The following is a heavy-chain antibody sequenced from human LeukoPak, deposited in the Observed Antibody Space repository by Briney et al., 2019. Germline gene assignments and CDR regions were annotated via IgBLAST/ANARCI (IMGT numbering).Heavy chain of an antibody. Sequence: GGSLRLSCAASGFTFRNYWMDWVRQAPGKGLVWVSHLHSDGSYTTYADSVKGRFTISRDNAKNTLYLQMNSLRAEDTAVYYCVRVGSSSYFIDYWGQGTLVTVSP. D-gene: IGHD3-22*01. CDR1: GFTFRNYW. CDR3: VRVGSSSYFIDY. CDR2: LHSDGSYT. V-gene: IGHV3-74*01. J-gene: IGHJ4*02.